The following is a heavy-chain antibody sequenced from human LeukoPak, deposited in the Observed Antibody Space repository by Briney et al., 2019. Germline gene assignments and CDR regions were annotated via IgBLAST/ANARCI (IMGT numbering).Heavy chain of an antibody. J-gene: IGHJ4*02. V-gene: IGHV1-18*04. D-gene: IGHD2-21*02. CDR3: VRGVPPYCGGDCYGGNFDY. CDR1: GYTFTTYR. CDR2: ISTSNGNT. Sequence: ASVKVSCKASGYTFTTYRISWVRQAPGQGLEWMGWISTSNGNTNYAQKVQGRVTMTTDTPTTTAYMELRSLRSDDTAAYFCVRGVPPYCGGDCYGGNFDYWGQGTLVTVSS.